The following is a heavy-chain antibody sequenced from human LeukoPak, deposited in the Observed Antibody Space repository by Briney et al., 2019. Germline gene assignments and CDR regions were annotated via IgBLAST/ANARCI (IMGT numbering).Heavy chain of an antibody. CDR2: MNPNSGNT. D-gene: IGHD3-3*01. V-gene: IGHV1-8*03. CDR3: ARGDDNTYHDFWSGPRFDP. J-gene: IGHJ5*02. CDR1: GYTFTSYD. Sequence: GASVKVSCKASGYTFTSYDINWVRQATGQGLEWMGWMNPNSGNTGYAQKFQGRVTITRNTSISTAYMELSSLRSEDTAVYYCARGDDNTYHDFWSGPRFDPWGQGTLVTVSS.